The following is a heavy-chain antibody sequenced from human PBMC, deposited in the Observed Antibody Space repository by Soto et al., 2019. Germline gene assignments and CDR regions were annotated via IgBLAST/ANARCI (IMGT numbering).Heavy chain of an antibody. CDR3: ARAGYYDSSGYDGFDI. CDR1: GYTFTTYY. J-gene: IGHJ3*02. D-gene: IGHD3-22*01. V-gene: IGHV1-46*01. Sequence: QVQLVQSGAEVKKPGASVKVSSKASGYTFTTYYMHWIRQAPGQGLEWMGIIDPRAGSSSHAQKFQGRVTMTRDTSTSTVYMDLRSLRSEDTAVYYCARAGYYDSSGYDGFDIWGQGTMVTVSS. CDR2: IDPRAGSS.